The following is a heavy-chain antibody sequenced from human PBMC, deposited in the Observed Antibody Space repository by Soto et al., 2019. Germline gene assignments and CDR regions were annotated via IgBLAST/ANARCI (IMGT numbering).Heavy chain of an antibody. V-gene: IGHV4-59*01. Sequence: SETKCVRKSVAEGSIDDCGGSWLRPLPGKGLEWIGYVSQGGTTAYMSEGETTSYNPSLESRATISLDLPKNQFSLKLTSVTAADTAVYYCARERGRTTVSSKPLGEWFDPWGQGTLVTVSS. CDR1: EGSIDDCG. CDR2: VSQGGTT. D-gene: IGHD3-16*01. J-gene: IGHJ5*02. CDR3: ARERGRTTVSSKPLGEWFDP.